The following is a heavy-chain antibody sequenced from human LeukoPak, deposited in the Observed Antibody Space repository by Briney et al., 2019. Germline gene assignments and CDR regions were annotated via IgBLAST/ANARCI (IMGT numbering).Heavy chain of an antibody. CDR2: IYYSRTT. Sequence: PSETLSLTCTVSGFSISSSSNYWGWIRQPPGKGREWIGSIYYSRTTYYNPSLKSRVTISVDTSKNQFSLKLRSVTAADTAVYYCATTTIRLGYWGQGTLVTVSS. CDR3: ATTTIRLGY. CDR1: GFSISSSSNY. V-gene: IGHV4-39*07. D-gene: IGHD1-26*01. J-gene: IGHJ4*02.